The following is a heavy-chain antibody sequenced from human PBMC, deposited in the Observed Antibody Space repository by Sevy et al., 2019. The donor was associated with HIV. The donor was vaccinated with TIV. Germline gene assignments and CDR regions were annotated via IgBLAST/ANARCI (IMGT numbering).Heavy chain of an antibody. CDR3: VRGLQTHCDRTACPLDH. Sequence: GGSLRLSCAGYGFSFSGSDMHWVLQPTGKGLEWISSIGTLGDTFYADSVKGRFTISRDNAKSSLYLEMSSLRAGDTALYYCVRGLQTHCDRTACPLDHWGQGTLVTVSS. CDR1: GFSFSGSD. CDR2: IGTLGDT. J-gene: IGHJ5*02. D-gene: IGHD2-21*01. V-gene: IGHV3-13*01.